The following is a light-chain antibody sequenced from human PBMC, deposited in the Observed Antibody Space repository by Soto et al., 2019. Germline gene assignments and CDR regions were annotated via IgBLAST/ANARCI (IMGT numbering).Light chain of an antibody. V-gene: IGLV3-21*02. CDR1: YIGSKS. J-gene: IGLJ3*02. CDR3: SSYTSSSTWV. CDR2: DDS. Sequence: SYELTQPPSVSVAPGQTAKITCGGNYIGSKSVHWYQRKPGQAPVLVVYDDSDRPSGIPERFSGSKSGNTASLTISGLQAEDEADYYCSSYTSSSTWVFGGGTQLTVL.